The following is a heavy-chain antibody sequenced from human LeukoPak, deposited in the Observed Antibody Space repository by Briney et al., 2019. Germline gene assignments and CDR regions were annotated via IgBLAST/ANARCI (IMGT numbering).Heavy chain of an antibody. CDR1: GYTFTGSY. V-gene: IGHV1-2*02. Sequence: ASVKVSCKASGYTFTGSYLHWVRQAPGQRLEWMGWINPDSGSTNIAHNFQGRVTMTRDTSISTAYMELSSLRSDDTAMYYCARDPGLMVYAISSTAYYFDYWGQGTLVTVSS. CDR3: ARDPGLMVYAISSTAYYFDY. D-gene: IGHD2-8*01. CDR2: INPDSGST. J-gene: IGHJ4*02.